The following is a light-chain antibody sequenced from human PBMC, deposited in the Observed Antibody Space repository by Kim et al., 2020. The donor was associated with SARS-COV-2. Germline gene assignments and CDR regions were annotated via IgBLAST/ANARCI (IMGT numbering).Light chain of an antibody. CDR2: QDT. J-gene: IGLJ1*01. V-gene: IGLV3-1*01. CDR3: QAWDSSTAV. Sequence: SYELTQPPSVSVSPGQTASITCSGDNLGDKYACWYQQKPGQSPVVVIYQDTKRPSGIPERFSGSNSGNTATLTISGTQAMDEADYYCQAWDSSTAVFGTGTKVTVL. CDR1: NLGDKY.